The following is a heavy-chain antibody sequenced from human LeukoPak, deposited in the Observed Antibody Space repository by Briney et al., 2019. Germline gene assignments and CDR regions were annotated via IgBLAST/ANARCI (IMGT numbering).Heavy chain of an antibody. J-gene: IGHJ4*02. CDR2: ISSSGSTI. CDR3: ARWTTVVTPSFDY. D-gene: IGHD4-23*01. Sequence: PGGSLRLSCAASGFTFSSYEMNWVRQAPGKGLEWVSYISSSGSTIYYADSVKGRFTISRDNAKNSLYLQMNSLRAEDTAVYYCARWTTVVTPSFDYWGQGTPVTVSS. CDR1: GFTFSSYE. V-gene: IGHV3-48*03.